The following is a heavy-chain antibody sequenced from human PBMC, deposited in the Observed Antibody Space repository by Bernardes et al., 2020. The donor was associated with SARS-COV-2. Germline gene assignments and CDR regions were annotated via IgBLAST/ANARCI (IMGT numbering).Heavy chain of an antibody. CDR2: ISSSSSTI. Sequence: GGSLRLSCAASGFTFSSYSMNWVRQAPGKGLEWVSYISSSSSTIYYADSVKGRFTISRDNAKNSLYLQMNSMRAEDTAVYYCASDRLGGLWPALPHAAFDIWGQGTMVTVSS. CDR3: ASDRLGGLWPALPHAAFDI. D-gene: IGHD3-16*01. V-gene: IGHV3-48*04. J-gene: IGHJ3*02. CDR1: GFTFSSYS.